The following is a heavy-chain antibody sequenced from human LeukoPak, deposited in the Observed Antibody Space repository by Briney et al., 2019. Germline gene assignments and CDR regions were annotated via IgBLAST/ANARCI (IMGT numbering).Heavy chain of an antibody. CDR2: IYYSGST. CDR1: GGSISSGGYY. J-gene: IGHJ4*02. V-gene: IGHV4-31*11. D-gene: IGHD5-18*01. Sequence: SQTLSLTCAVSGGSISSGGYYWNWIRQHPGKGLEWIGYIYYSGSTYYNPSLKSRVTISVDTSKNQFSLNLSSVTVADTAVYYCARDLRPGGYSYGAVFDHWGQGTLVTVSS. CDR3: ARDLRPGGYSYGAVFDH.